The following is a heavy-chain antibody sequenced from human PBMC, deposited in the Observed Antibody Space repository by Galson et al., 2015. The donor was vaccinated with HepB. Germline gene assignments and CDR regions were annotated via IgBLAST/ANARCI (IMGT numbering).Heavy chain of an antibody. D-gene: IGHD6-13*01. CDR3: ARSEAAAGTWVTFDP. J-gene: IGHJ5*02. Sequence: ETLSLTCTVSGGSISSYYWSWIRQPPGKGLEWIGYIYYSGSTNYNPSLKSRVTISVDTSKNQFSLKLSSVTAADTAVYYCARSEAAAGTWVTFDPWGQGTLVTVSS. CDR1: GGSISSYY. V-gene: IGHV4-59*01. CDR2: IYYSGST.